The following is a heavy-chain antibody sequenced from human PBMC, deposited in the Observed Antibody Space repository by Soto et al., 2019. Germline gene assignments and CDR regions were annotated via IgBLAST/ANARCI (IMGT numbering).Heavy chain of an antibody. CDR2: ISAYNGNT. CDR3: ARDLDPGYCSGGSCGADTPNDY. CDR1: GYTFTSYG. V-gene: IGHV1-18*01. Sequence: ASVKVSCKASGYTFTSYGISWVRQAPGQGLEWMGWISAYNGNTNYAQKLQGRVTMTTDTSTSTAYMELRSLRSDDTAVYYCARDLDPGYCSGGSCGADTPNDYWGQGTLVTSPQ. D-gene: IGHD2-15*01. J-gene: IGHJ4*02.